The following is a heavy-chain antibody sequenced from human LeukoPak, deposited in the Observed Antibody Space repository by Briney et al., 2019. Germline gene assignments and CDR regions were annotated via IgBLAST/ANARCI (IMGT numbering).Heavy chain of an antibody. D-gene: IGHD1-26*01. CDR3: ARHSSGSSRDDY. J-gene: IGHJ4*02. CDR1: GGSMNNYY. Sequence: SETLSLTCTVSGGSMNNYYWSWIRQPPGKGMEYIGSIDYRGTTKYNPSLKSRVTISVDTSKNQFSLKLSSVTAADTAVYYCARHSSGSSRDDYWGQGTLVTVSS. CDR2: IDYRGTT. V-gene: IGHV4-59*08.